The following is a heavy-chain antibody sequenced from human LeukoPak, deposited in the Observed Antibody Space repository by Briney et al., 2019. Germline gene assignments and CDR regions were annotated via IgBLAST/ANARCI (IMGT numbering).Heavy chain of an antibody. Sequence: GGSLRLSCAASGFTFNYYWMTWVRQAPGKGLEWVANIKQDGGGIYYVDSVKGRFTVSRDNAKKSLYLQMNSLRAEDTAVYYCARVLLPLGVVIVFNGFDIWGQGTMVTVSS. J-gene: IGHJ3*02. CDR1: GFTFNYYW. CDR2: IKQDGGGI. D-gene: IGHD3-3*01. V-gene: IGHV3-7*01. CDR3: ARVLLPLGVVIVFNGFDI.